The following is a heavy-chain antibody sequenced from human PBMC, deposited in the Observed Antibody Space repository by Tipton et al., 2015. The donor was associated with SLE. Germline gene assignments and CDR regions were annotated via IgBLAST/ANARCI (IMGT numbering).Heavy chain of an antibody. J-gene: IGHJ6*02. CDR1: GFTFRDYY. V-gene: IGHV3-11*05. CDR2: ISSSSSYT. Sequence: SLRLSCAASGFTFRDYYMSWIRQAPGKGLEWVSYISSSSSYTNYADSVKGRFTISRDNAKNSLYLQMNSLRAEDTAVYYCARDERDFWSYYGMDVWGQGTTFTVSS. D-gene: IGHD3-3*01. CDR3: ARDERDFWSYYGMDV.